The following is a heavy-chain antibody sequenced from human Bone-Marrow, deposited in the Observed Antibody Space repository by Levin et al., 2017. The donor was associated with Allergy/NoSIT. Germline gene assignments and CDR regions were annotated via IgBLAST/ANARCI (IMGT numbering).Heavy chain of an antibody. CDR3: ARHGNCITPDCPDNWFVS. CDR1: GASITSGDHH. CDR2: ILYGGSS. J-gene: IGHJ5*01. D-gene: IGHD2-2*03. V-gene: IGHV4-30-4*01. Sequence: SETLSLTCTVSGASITSGDHHWSWIRQAPGKGLEWVGYILYGGSSYYSPSLKGRVTISLDPSNSRLSLKLRSVTDADTAVYYCARHGNCITPDCPDNWFVSWGQGTLVTVSA.